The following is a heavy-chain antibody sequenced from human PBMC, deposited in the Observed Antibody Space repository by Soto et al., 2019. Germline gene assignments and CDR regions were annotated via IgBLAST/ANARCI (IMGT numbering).Heavy chain of an antibody. V-gene: IGHV1-3*01. J-gene: IGHJ3*02. CDR2: INAGNGNT. CDR1: GYTFTSYA. Sequence: ASVKVSCKASGYTFTSYAMHWVRQAPGQRLEWMGWINAGNGNTKYSQKFQGRVTITRDTSASTAYMELSSLRSEDTAVYYCARRDVVVAAPPHAFDIWGQGTMVTVSS. D-gene: IGHD2-15*01. CDR3: ARRDVVVAAPPHAFDI.